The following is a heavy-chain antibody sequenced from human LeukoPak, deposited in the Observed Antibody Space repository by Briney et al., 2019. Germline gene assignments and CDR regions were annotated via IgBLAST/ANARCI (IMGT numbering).Heavy chain of an antibody. CDR2: IRYDGSNK. V-gene: IGHV3-30*02. CDR3: AKEAYSGSLGSFDY. D-gene: IGHD1-26*01. J-gene: IGHJ4*02. Sequence: GGSLRLSCAASGFTFSSYGMHWVRQAPGKGLEWVAFIRYDGSNKYYADSVKGRFTISRDNSKNTLYLQMNSLRAEDTAVYYCAKEAYSGSLGSFDYWGQGTLVTVSS. CDR1: GFTFSSYG.